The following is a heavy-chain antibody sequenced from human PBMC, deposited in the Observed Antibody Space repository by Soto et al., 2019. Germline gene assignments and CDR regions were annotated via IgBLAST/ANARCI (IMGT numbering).Heavy chain of an antibody. CDR1: GVSISSYY. D-gene: IGHD3-9*01. CDR2: IYYSGST. J-gene: IGHJ5*02. CDR3: ARHTVSYDILTGYEVTGNNWFDP. Sequence: SETLSLTCTVSGVSISSYYWSWIRQPPGKGLEWIGYIYYSGSTNYNPSLKSRVTISVDTSKNQFSLKLSSVTAADTAVYYCARHTVSYDILTGYEVTGNNWFDPWGQGTLVTVSS. V-gene: IGHV4-59*08.